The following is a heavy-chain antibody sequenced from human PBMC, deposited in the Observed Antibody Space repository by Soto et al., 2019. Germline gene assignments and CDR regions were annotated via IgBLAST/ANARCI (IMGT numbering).Heavy chain of an antibody. CDR1: RYTFTKYN. J-gene: IGHJ4*02. CDR2: INAGNGNT. CDR3: ARDGRHAASNNYPYTLFDY. V-gene: IGHV1-3*01. Sequence: QVQLVQSGAEVKKPGASVKISCTTSRYTFTKYNMHWVRQAPGQRLEWMGWINAGNGNTNYSQKFQGRVTFTSDTSANTGYMELTSLTSGDTAVYYCARDGRHAASNNYPYTLFDYWGQGTLVTVSS. D-gene: IGHD3-16*01.